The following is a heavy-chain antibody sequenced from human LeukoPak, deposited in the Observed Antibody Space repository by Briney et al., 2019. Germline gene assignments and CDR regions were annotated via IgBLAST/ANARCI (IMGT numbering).Heavy chain of an antibody. Sequence: PSETLSLTCAVYSGSFSSYQWNWIRQPPGKGLEWIGEISHRGTTNYNPSLKSRVTMSVDTSKNQFSLKLSSVTAADTAVYYCARGAESSSWSLDYWGQGTLVTVPP. J-gene: IGHJ4*02. CDR1: SGSFSSYQ. CDR3: ARGAESSSWSLDY. V-gene: IGHV4-34*01. CDR2: ISHRGTT. D-gene: IGHD6-13*01.